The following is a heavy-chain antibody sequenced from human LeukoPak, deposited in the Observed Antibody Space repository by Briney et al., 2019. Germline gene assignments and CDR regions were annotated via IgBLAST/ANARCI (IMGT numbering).Heavy chain of an antibody. D-gene: IGHD3-10*02. V-gene: IGHV3-23*01. CDR2: ISGSGGST. CDR1: GFTFSSYA. CDR3: ARERDNGYLRSDAFDI. J-gene: IGHJ3*02. Sequence: PGGSLRLSCAASGFTFSSYAMSWVRQAPGKGLEWVSAISGSGGSTYYADSVKGRFTISRDNAKNSLYLQMNSLRAEDTAVYYCARERDNGYLRSDAFDIWGQGTMVTVSS.